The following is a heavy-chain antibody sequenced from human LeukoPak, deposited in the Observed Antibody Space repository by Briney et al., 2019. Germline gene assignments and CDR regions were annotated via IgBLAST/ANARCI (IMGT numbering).Heavy chain of an antibody. V-gene: IGHV4-4*07. CDR1: GDSMSDSY. CDR3: ARDVRSHNGPGGYYYYYMGV. J-gene: IGHJ6*03. Sequence: PSETLSLTCSVSGDSMSDSYWSWIRQPAGKGLEWIGRIYSSGISNYNPSLKSRVTLSVDTSNNQFSLTLSSVTAADTAVYHCARDVRSHNGPGGYYYYYMGVWGKGTTVTVSS. D-gene: IGHD2-8*01. CDR2: IYSSGIS.